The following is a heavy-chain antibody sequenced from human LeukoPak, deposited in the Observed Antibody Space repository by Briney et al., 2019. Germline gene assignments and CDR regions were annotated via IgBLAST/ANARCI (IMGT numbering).Heavy chain of an antibody. CDR1: GFTFSSYS. CDR3: ASHNLGYCTGGSCYYHGMDV. V-gene: IGHV3-23*01. CDR2: ISGSGGAT. D-gene: IGHD2-15*01. J-gene: IGHJ6*02. Sequence: GSLRLSCAASGFTFSSYSMSWVRQAPGKGLEWVSAISGSGGATEYAGSVKGRFTISRDNSKNTLYLQMNSLRAEDTAAYYCASHNLGYCTGGSCYYHGMDVWGQGTTITVSS.